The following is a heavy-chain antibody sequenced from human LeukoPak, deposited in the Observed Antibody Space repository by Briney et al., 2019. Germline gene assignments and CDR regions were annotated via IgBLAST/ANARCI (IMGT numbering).Heavy chain of an antibody. CDR3: ATSSGGTGGRCRYGYDI. D-gene: IGHD2-15*01. J-gene: IGHJ3*02. V-gene: IGHV4-59*11. CDR1: SDSMRNHY. Sequence: SETLSLTCTVFSDSMRNHYWSWSRQPPGKGLEWIGEIYHTGDANYSPSLKSRVTFSVDQSENQFSLKLRSVTAADTAVYYCATSSGGTGGRCRYGYDIWGQGTMVTVSS. CDR2: IYHTGDA.